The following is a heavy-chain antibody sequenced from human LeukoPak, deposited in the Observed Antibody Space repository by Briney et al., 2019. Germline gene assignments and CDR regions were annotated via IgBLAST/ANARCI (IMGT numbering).Heavy chain of an antibody. CDR2: ITASARSS. D-gene: IGHD2-21*01. Sequence: GGSLRLSCAFSGFTFTNYAMSWVRQTPGKGLEWISGITASARSSYFADSVRGPFPISRYKSKNTLYLQMNSLRAEDTAFYFCAKDGGGNCYDPIDYWGQGILVTVSS. V-gene: IGHV3-23*01. CDR3: AKDGGGNCYDPIDY. CDR1: GFTFTNYA. J-gene: IGHJ4*02.